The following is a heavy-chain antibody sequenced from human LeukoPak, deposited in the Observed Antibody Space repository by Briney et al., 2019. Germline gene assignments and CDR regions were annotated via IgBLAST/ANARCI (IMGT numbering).Heavy chain of an antibody. D-gene: IGHD3-10*01. Sequence: SETLSLTCTVSGGSISSDYWTWIRQPPGKGLEWNGYSGSSKSNTSLKSRVTISVDTSNSHLSLTLSSVTAADTAVYYCAKTRRHYYGSGKNLTPWPAGMDVWGQGTTVTVS. CDR2: SGSS. CDR1: GGSISSDY. V-gene: IGHV4-59*01. J-gene: IGHJ6*02. CDR3: AKTRRHYYGSGKNLTPWPAGMDV.